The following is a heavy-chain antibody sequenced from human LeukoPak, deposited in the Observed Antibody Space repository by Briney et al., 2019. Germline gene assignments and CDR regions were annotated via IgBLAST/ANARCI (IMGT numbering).Heavy chain of an antibody. CDR2: IYYSGST. Sequence: PSETLSLTCAVSGGSISSGGYSWSWIRQPPGKGLEWIGYIYYSGSTYYNPSLKSRVTISVDTSKNQFSLKLSSVTAADTAVYYCARGSSWLYYFDYWGQGTLVTVSS. V-gene: IGHV4-30-4*07. CDR1: GGSISSGGYS. CDR3: ARGSSWLYYFDY. D-gene: IGHD6-13*01. J-gene: IGHJ4*02.